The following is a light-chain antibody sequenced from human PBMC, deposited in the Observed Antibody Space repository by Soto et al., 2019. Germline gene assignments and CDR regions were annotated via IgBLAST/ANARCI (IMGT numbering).Light chain of an antibody. J-gene: IGKJ1*01. CDR3: EQRSNWPLT. CDR1: QSVSTY. Sequence: EIVLTQSPATLSLSPGERATLSCRASQSVSTYFARYQQKPGQAPRLLTHDASNTAAGIPARFSGSGSGTDFTLSISSLEPDDFAIYYCEQRSNWPLTFGRGTEVEIE. V-gene: IGKV3-11*01. CDR2: DAS.